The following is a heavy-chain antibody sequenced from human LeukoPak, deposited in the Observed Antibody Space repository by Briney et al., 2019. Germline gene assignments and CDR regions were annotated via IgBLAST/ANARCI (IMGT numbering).Heavy chain of an antibody. CDR1: GFTFGDYA. Sequence: GSLRLSCTASGFTFGDYAMSWFRQAPGKGLEWVSSISSSSSYIYYADSVKGRFTISRDNAKNSLYLQMNNLRAEDTAVYYCARVPGQYYYAFDIWGQGTMVTVSS. J-gene: IGHJ3*02. CDR3: ARVPGQYYYAFDI. D-gene: IGHD3-10*01. CDR2: ISSSSSYI. V-gene: IGHV3-21*01.